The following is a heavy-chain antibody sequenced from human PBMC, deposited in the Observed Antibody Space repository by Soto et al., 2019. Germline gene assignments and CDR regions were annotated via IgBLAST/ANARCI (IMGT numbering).Heavy chain of an antibody. CDR1: GGSISSSSYY. V-gene: IGHV4-39*01. J-gene: IGHJ4*02. CDR3: ARHSWFGEFGFDY. D-gene: IGHD3-10*01. Sequence: PSETLSLTCPVSGGSISSSSYYWGWIRQPPGKGLEWIGSIYYSGSTYYNPSLKSRVTISVDTSKNQFSLKLSSVTAADTAVYYCARHSWFGEFGFDYWGQGTLVTVSS. CDR2: IYYSGST.